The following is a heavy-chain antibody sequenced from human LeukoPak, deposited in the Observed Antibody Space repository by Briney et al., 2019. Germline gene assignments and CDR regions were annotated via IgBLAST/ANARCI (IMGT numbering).Heavy chain of an antibody. CDR1: GGSISSSNW. CDR2: IYHSGST. V-gene: IGHV4-4*02. CDR3: ARASDTSGYPGYYFDY. J-gene: IGHJ4*02. D-gene: IGHD3-22*01. Sequence: SGTLSLTCAVSGGSISSSNWWSWVRQPPGKGLEWIGEIYHSGSTNYNPSLKSRVSTSVDKSKNQFSLKLSSVTAADTAVYYCARASDTSGYPGYYFDYWGQGTLVTVSS.